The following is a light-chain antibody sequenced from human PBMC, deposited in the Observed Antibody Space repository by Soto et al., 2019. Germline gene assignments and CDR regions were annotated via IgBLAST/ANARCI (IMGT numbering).Light chain of an antibody. CDR1: QSVSTY. Sequence: EIVLTQSPATLSLSPGERATLSCWASQSVSTYLAWYQQRPGQAPRLLIYNASNRATGIPARFSGSGSGTDFTLTISSLEPEDFAAYYCQQRSNWPITFGQGTRLEIK. V-gene: IGKV3-11*01. CDR2: NAS. CDR3: QQRSNWPIT. J-gene: IGKJ5*01.